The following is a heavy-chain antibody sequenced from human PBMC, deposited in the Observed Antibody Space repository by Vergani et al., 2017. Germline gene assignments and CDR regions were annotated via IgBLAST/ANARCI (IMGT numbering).Heavy chain of an antibody. D-gene: IGHD3-3*01. Sequence: QVQLVQSGAEVKKPGSSVKVSCKASGGTFSSYAISWVRQAPGHGLEWMGGIIPIFGTANYAQKFQGRVTITADESTSTAYMELSSLRSEDTAVYYCASRDITIFGVVIISGYYYYGMDVWGQGTTVTVSS. CDR2: IIPIFGTA. J-gene: IGHJ6*02. V-gene: IGHV1-69*01. CDR1: GGTFSSYA. CDR3: ASRDITIFGVVIISGYYYYGMDV.